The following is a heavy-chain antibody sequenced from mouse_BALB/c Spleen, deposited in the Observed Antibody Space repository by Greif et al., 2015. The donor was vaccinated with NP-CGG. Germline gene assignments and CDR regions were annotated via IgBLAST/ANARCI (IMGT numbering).Heavy chain of an antibody. V-gene: IGHV14-3*02. J-gene: IGHJ1*01. CDR1: GFNIKDTY. Sequence: VQLKQSGAELVKPGASVKLSCTASGFNIKDTYMHWVKQRPEQGLEWIGRIDPANGNTKYDPKFQGKATITADISSNTAYLQLSSLTSEDTAVYYCADYGSSYDWYFDVWGAGTTVTVSS. CDR2: IDPANGNT. D-gene: IGHD1-1*01. CDR3: ADYGSSYDWYFDV.